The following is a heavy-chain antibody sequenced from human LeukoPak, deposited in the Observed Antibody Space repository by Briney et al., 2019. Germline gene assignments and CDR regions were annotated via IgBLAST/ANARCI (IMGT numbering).Heavy chain of an antibody. Sequence: SVKVSCKASGGTFSSYAISWVRQAPGQGLEWMGGIIPIFGTANYAQKFQGRVTITADKSTSTAYMELSSLRSEDTAVYYCASPIPGYSSSWPLDYWGQGTLVTVSS. V-gene: IGHV1-69*06. D-gene: IGHD6-13*01. J-gene: IGHJ4*02. CDR2: IIPIFGTA. CDR1: GGTFSSYA. CDR3: ASPIPGYSSSWPLDY.